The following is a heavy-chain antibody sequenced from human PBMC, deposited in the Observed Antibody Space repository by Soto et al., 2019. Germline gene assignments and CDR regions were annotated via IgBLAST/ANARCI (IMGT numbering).Heavy chain of an antibody. CDR3: AQRGDFWSGYQPHGY. D-gene: IGHD3-3*01. J-gene: IGHJ4*02. Sequence: PGGSLRLSCTASGFTFGDYVMSWFRRAPGKGLEWVGFIRSKAYGGTTEYAASVKGRFTISRDDSKSIAYLQMNSLKTEDTAVYYCAQRGDFWSGYQPHGYWGQGTLVTVSS. CDR2: IRSKAYGGTT. CDR1: GFTFGDYV. V-gene: IGHV3-49*03.